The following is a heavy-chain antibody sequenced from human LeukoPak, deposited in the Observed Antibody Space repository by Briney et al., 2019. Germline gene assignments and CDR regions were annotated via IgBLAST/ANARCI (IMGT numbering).Heavy chain of an antibody. J-gene: IGHJ6*03. CDR2: MNPNSGNT. V-gene: IGHV1-8*03. D-gene: IGHD5-18*01. Sequence: ASVKVSCKASGYTFTSYDINWVRQATGQGLEWMGWMNPNSGNTGYAQKFQGRVTITRNTSISTAYMELSSLRSEDTAVYYCARVYGSYGPNAPYYMDVWGKGTTVTVS. CDR3: ARVYGSYGPNAPYYMDV. CDR1: GYTFTSYD.